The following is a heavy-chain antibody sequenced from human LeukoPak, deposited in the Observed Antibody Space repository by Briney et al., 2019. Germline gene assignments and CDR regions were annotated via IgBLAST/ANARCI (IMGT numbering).Heavy chain of an antibody. Sequence: SETLSLTCTVSGYSISSGYYWGWFRQPPGKGLEWIASISHSGSTYYSPSLKSRLTISVDTSKSHFSLKLSSVTAADTAVYYCARGEWGSDYWGQGTLVTVSS. J-gene: IGHJ4*02. CDR2: ISHSGST. CDR3: ARGEWGSDY. CDR1: GYSISSGYY. D-gene: IGHD3-16*01. V-gene: IGHV4-38-2*02.